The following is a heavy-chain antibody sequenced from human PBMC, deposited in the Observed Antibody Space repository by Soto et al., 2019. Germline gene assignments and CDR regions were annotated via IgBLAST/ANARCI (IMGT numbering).Heavy chain of an antibody. V-gene: IGHV4-34*01. Sequence: QVQLQQWGAGLLKPSETLSLTCAVYGGSFSGYYWSWIRQPPGKGLEWIGEINHSGSTNYNPSLKSRVTISVDTYKNQFYLKLSSVTAADTAVYCCARGPRGQAFDIWGQGTMVTVSS. CDR3: ARGPRGQAFDI. J-gene: IGHJ3*02. CDR2: INHSGST. CDR1: GGSFSGYY.